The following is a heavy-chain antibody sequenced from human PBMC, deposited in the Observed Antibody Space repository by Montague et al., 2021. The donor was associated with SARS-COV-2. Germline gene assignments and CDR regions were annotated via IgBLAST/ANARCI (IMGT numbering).Heavy chain of an antibody. CDR1: GFTFSSYA. Sequence: SLRLSCAASGFTFSSYAMHWVRQAPGKGLEWVTVISYDGSNKYYADSVKGRFTISRDNSKNTLYLQMNSLRAEDTAVYYCAKEIIEVAADWYFDLWGRGTLVTVSS. CDR2: ISYDGSNK. J-gene: IGHJ2*01. D-gene: IGHD6-19*01. CDR3: AKEIIEVAADWYFDL. V-gene: IGHV3-30*04.